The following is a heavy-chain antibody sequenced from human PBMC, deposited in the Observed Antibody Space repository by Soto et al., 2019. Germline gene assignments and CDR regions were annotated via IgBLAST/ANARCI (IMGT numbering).Heavy chain of an antibody. CDR3: ARVGGGIAAAGTGAPFDY. J-gene: IGHJ4*02. CDR1: GGTFSSYT. CDR2: IIPILGIA. Sequence: QVQLVQSGAEVKKPGSSVKVSCKASGGTFSSYTISWVRQAPGQGLEWMGRIIPILGIANYAQKFQGRVTTTEDKATSTAYMELGSLRSEDTAVYYWARVGGGIAAAGTGAPFDYWGQGTLVTVSS. D-gene: IGHD6-13*01. V-gene: IGHV1-69*02.